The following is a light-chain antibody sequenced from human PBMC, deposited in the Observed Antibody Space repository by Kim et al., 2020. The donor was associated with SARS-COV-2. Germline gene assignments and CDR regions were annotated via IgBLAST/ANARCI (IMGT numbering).Light chain of an antibody. CDR1: QGISSY. CDR2: AAS. Sequence: ACIGDRVTITCQASQGISSYLAWYQQKPGKDPKLLIYAASTLQSGVPSRFSGSGSGTDFTLTISCLQSEDFATYYCQQYYSYLLTFGGGTKVDIK. CDR3: QQYYSYLLT. V-gene: IGKV1-8*01. J-gene: IGKJ4*01.